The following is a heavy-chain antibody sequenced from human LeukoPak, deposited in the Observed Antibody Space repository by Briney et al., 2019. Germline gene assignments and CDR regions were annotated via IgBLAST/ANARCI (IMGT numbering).Heavy chain of an antibody. CDR3: ARTYYDILTGYYFDP. J-gene: IGHJ5*02. D-gene: IGHD3-9*01. CDR1: GGSVISGDSS. Sequence: SETLSLTCAVSGGSVISGDSSWSWIRQPPGKGLEWIAYIYHTGSAYYNPSLKSRVTISVDSSKNQFSLKLSSVTAAVTAVYYCARTYYDILTGYYFDPWGQGTLVTVSS. CDR2: IYHTGSA. V-gene: IGHV4-30-2*01.